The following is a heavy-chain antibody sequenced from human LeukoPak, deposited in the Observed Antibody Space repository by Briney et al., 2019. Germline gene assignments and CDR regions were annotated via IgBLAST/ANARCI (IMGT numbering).Heavy chain of an antibody. V-gene: IGHV5-51*01. CDR2: IYPGDSDT. CDR1: GYTFTSYW. Sequence: GESLKISCKGSGYTFTSYWIGWVRQMPGKGLEWMGIIYPGDSDTRYSPSFQGQVTISADKSINTAYLQWSSLKASDSVTYYCARRAGYTSSWYYIDYWGQGTLVTVSS. CDR3: ARRAGYTSSWYYIDY. J-gene: IGHJ4*02. D-gene: IGHD6-13*01.